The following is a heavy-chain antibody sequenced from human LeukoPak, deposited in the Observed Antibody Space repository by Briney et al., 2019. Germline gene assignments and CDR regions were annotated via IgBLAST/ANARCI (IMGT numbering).Heavy chain of an antibody. CDR1: GFTFSGSA. CDR2: IRSKANSYAT. Sequence: PGGSLRLSCAAPGFTFSGSAMHWVRQASGKGLEWVGRIRSKANSYATAYAASVKGRFTISRDDSKNTAYLQMNSLKTEDTAVYYCTVIITRQNIVRDWGQGTLVTVSS. V-gene: IGHV3-73*01. J-gene: IGHJ4*02. D-gene: IGHD3-10*01. CDR3: TVIITRQNIVRD.